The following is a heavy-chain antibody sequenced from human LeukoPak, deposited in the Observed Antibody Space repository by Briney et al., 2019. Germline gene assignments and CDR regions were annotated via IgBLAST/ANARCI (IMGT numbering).Heavy chain of an antibody. CDR2: VSYSGST. Sequence: SETLSLTCTVSGGSISSYYWSWIRQPPGKGLEWIGFVSYSGSTNYNPSLNGRVTISLDTSKNQFSLRLNSVTAADTAVYYCARGGASSRYFDYWGQGTLVTVSS. J-gene: IGHJ4*02. CDR1: GGSISSYY. CDR3: ARGGASSRYFDY. D-gene: IGHD1-26*01. V-gene: IGHV4-59*12.